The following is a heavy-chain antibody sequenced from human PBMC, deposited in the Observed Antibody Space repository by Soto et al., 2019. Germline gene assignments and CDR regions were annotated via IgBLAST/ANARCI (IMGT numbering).Heavy chain of an antibody. CDR3: ARVGAEAASPTFYS. J-gene: IGHJ4*02. V-gene: IGHV1-69*01. CDR2: IIPIFGTA. CDR1: GGTFSSYA. Sequence: QVQLVQSGAEVQKPGSSVKVSCKDSGGTFSSYAISWVRQAPGQGLEWMGGIIPIFGTANYAQKFQGRVTITADESTSTAYMELSSLRSEDMAVYYCARVGAEAASPTFYSWGQGTLLTVSS. D-gene: IGHD1-26*01.